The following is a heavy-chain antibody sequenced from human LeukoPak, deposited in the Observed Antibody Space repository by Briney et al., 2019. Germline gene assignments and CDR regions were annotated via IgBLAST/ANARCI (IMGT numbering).Heavy chain of an antibody. V-gene: IGHV4-4*02. Sequence: SETLSLTCAVSGGSISSSNWWSWVRQPPGKGLEWIGEIYHSGSTNYNPSLKSRVTISVDKSKNQFSLKLSSVTAADTAVYYCARDQGGGYGYFDYWDQETLVTVSS. CDR1: GGSISSSNW. D-gene: IGHD5-12*01. J-gene: IGHJ4*02. CDR3: ARDQGGGYGYFDY. CDR2: IYHSGST.